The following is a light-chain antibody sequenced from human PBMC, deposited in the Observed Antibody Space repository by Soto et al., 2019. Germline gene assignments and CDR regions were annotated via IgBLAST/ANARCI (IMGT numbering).Light chain of an antibody. V-gene: IGKV3-20*01. CDR3: QQYGSPPIT. J-gene: IGKJ5*01. CDR2: DAS. Sequence: EIVLTQSPVTLSLSPGERATLSCRASQSVSSDLVWYQQKPGLAPRLLIYDASSRATGVPARFSGSGSGTDFTLTISRLEPEDFAVYYCQQYGSPPITFGQGTRLEI. CDR1: QSVSSD.